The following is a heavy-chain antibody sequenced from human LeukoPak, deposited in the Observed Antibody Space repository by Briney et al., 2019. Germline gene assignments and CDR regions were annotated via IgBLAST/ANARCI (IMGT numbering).Heavy chain of an antibody. D-gene: IGHD3-10*02. CDR3: AELGITMIGGV. V-gene: IGHV3-48*04. Sequence: GGSLRLSCAASGFTFCSYWMSWVRQAPGKGLEWVSYISSSGNTIYYADSVKGRFTISRDNAKNSLYLQMNSLRAEDTAVYYCAELGITMIGGVWGKGTTVTISS. CDR2: ISSSGNTI. CDR1: GFTFCSYW. J-gene: IGHJ6*04.